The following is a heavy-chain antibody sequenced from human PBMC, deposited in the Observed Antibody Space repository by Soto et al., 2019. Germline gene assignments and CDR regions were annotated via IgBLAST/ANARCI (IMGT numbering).Heavy chain of an antibody. CDR3: AREGGTFDY. Sequence: VQLVESGGGLVQPGGSLRLSCAASGFNFSRYWMNWVRQAPGKGLEWVANSRPDTDDRFHADSVKGRFSISRDNAKKSLFLQMNSLRAEDTAVYYCAREGGTFDYWGQGTLVTVSS. CDR2: SRPDTDDR. D-gene: IGHD1-26*01. V-gene: IGHV3-7*04. CDR1: GFNFSRYW. J-gene: IGHJ4*02.